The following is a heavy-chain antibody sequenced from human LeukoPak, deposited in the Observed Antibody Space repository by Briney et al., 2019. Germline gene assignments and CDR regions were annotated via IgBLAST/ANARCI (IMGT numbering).Heavy chain of an antibody. D-gene: IGHD2-15*01. J-gene: IGHJ3*02. Sequence: SETLSLTCTVSGGSISSSSYYWGWIRQPPGKGLEWIGSIYYSGSTYYNPSLKSRVTISVDTSKNQFSLKLSSVTAADTAVYYCARDAGVDRRRAFDIWGQGTMVTVSS. CDR2: IYYSGST. CDR3: ARDAGVDRRRAFDI. CDR1: GGSISSSSYY. V-gene: IGHV4-39*07.